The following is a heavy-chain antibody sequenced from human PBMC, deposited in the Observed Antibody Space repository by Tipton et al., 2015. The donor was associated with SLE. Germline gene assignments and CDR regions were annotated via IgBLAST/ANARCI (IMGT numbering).Heavy chain of an antibody. CDR1: GGSFSGYY. CDR2: INHSGST. V-gene: IGHV4-34*01. J-gene: IGHJ4*02. CDR3: ARGPSGGKGNYFDY. D-gene: IGHD4-23*01. Sequence: TLSLTCAVYGGSFSGYYWSWIRQPPGKGLEWIGEINHSGSTNYNPSLKSRVTISVDTSKNQFSLKLSSVTAADTAVYYCARGPSGGKGNYFDYWGQGTLVTVSS.